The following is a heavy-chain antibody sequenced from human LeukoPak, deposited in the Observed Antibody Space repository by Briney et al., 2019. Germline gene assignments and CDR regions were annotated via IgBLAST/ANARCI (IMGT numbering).Heavy chain of an antibody. CDR2: INPNSGDT. Sequence: AASVKVSCKASGYTFTGYYTHWVRQAPGQGLEWMGWINPNSGDTNYAQKFQGRVTMTRDTSISTAYMELSRLRSDDTAVYYCARGPPHYDILTGYYIPNWFDPWGQGTLVTVSS. V-gene: IGHV1-2*02. CDR3: ARGPPHYDILTGYYIPNWFDP. J-gene: IGHJ5*02. D-gene: IGHD3-9*01. CDR1: GYTFTGYY.